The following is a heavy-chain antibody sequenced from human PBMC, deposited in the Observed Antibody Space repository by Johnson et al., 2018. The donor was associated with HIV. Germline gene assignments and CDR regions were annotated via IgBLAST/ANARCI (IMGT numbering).Heavy chain of an antibody. D-gene: IGHD3-22*01. Sequence: QVQLVESGGGVVQPGRSLRLSCAASGFTFSRYAMHWVRQAPGKGLEWVAVISYDGSNKYYADSVKGRFTISRVNSKNTLYLQMNSLRAEDTAVYYCARPGVVVTPPDAFDFCGQGTMVTVSS. J-gene: IGHJ3*01. CDR1: GFTFSRYA. CDR2: ISYDGSNK. V-gene: IGHV3-30*04. CDR3: ARPGVVVTPPDAFDF.